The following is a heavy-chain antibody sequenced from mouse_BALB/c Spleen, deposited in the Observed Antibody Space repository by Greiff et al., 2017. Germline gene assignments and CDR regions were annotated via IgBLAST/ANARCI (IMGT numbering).Heavy chain of an antibody. CDR1: GYSITSGYF. CDR3: ARVGVGHYYAMDY. CDR2: ISYDGSN. V-gene: IGHV3-6*02. J-gene: IGHJ4*01. Sequence: EVKLQESGPGLVKPSQSLSLTCSVTGYSITSGYFWNWIRQFPGNKLEWMGYISYDGSNNYNPSLNNRISITRDTSKNQSFLKLNSVTTEDTATYDGARVGVGHYYAMDYWGQGTSVTVSS. D-gene: IGHD1-1*02.